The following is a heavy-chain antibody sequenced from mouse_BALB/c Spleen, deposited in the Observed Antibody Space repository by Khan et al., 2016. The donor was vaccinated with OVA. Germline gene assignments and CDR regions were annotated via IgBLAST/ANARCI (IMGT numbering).Heavy chain of an antibody. CDR3: ARENYYGSSHYAMDY. CDR2: ISPGSGTP. CDR1: GYTFTSYW. D-gene: IGHD1-1*01. Sequence: DLVKPGASVKLSCKASGYTFTSYWINWIKQRPGQGLEWIGRISPGSGTPYYNEMFKGNATLTVDTSSSTAYIQLSSLSSEDSAVYFCARENYYGSSHYAMDYWGQGTSVTVSS. V-gene: IGHV1S41*01. J-gene: IGHJ4*01.